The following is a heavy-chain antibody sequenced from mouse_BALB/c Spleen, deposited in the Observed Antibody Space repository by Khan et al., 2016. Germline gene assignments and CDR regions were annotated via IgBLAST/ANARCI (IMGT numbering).Heavy chain of an antibody. Sequence: QIQLVQSGPELKKPGETVKISCKASGYTFTNYGMNWVKQAPGKGLKWMGWINTNTGEPTYAEEFKGRFAFSLETSASTADLQINNLKNEETSTYFCAEEYYVSNWFAYWGQGTLVTVSA. CDR2: INTNTGEP. CDR1: GYTFTNYG. V-gene: IGHV9-3*02. CDR3: AEEYYVSNWFAY. J-gene: IGHJ3*01. D-gene: IGHD1-1*01.